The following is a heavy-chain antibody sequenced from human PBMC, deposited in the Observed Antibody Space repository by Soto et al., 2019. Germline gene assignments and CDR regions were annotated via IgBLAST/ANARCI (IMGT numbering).Heavy chain of an antibody. J-gene: IGHJ3*02. CDR2: ISAYNGNT. CDR3: ARDPQQPKHDAFDI. CDR1: GYTFTSYV. V-gene: IGHV1-18*01. Sequence: GASVKVSCKASGYTFTSYVISWVRQAPGQGLEWMGWISAYNGNTNYAQKLQGRVTMTTDTSTSTAYMELRSLRSDDTAVYYCARDPQQPKHDAFDIWGQGTMVTVSS. D-gene: IGHD6-13*01.